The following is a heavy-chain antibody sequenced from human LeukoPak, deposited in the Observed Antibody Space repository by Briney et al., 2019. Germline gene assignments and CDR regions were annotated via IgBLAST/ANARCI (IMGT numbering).Heavy chain of an antibody. CDR1: GFTFRSYG. J-gene: IGHJ6*03. V-gene: IGHV3-30*02. CDR3: AKDRCSDGIGCYYYYMDV. Sequence: GGSLRLSCAASGFTFRSYGMHWVRQAPGKGLEWVAYIQYDGSNEQYAHSVKGRFRISRDSSKNISYLQMDSLRAEDTAVYYCAKDRCSDGIGCYYYYMDVWGKGTTVTISS. D-gene: IGHD2-15*01. CDR2: IQYDGSNE.